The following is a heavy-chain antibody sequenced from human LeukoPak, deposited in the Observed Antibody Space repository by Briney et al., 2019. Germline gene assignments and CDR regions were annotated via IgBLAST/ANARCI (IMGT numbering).Heavy chain of an antibody. CDR3: AKPARTHYADY. CDR1: GFTFSSYA. J-gene: IGHJ4*02. CDR2: ISGSGDNT. D-gene: IGHD1-14*01. V-gene: IGHV3-23*01. Sequence: GGSMRLSCAASGFTFSSYAMNWVRQAPGKGLEWVSAISGSGDNTYYADSVKGRFTISRDNYKNTLYLKMNSRRADDTAVYYCAKPARTHYADYWGQGTLVTVSS.